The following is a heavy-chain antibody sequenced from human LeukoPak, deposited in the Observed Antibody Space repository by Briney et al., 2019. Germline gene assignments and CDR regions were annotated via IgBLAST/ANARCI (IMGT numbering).Heavy chain of an antibody. V-gene: IGHV4-30-4*01. Sequence: PSETLSLTCTVSGGSISSGDYYWSWIRQPPGKGLEWIGYIYYSGSTYYNPSLKSRVTISVGTAKNQFSLKLSSVTATDTAVYYCATRGSGSPFDPWGQGTLVTVSS. CDR3: ATRGSGSPFDP. J-gene: IGHJ5*02. CDR1: GGSISSGDYY. CDR2: IYYSGST. D-gene: IGHD3-10*01.